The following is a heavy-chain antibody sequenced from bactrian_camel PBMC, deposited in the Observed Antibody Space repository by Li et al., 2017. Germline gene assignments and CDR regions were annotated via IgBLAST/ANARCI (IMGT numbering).Heavy chain of an antibody. CDR3: AAAGGYCNFLSSPLSPDEFGY. Sequence: HVQLVESGGGSVQAGGTLTLSCVKSSGSRSKCIAWFRQAAGKEREGVAAVFPAGGSSYYARSVKDRFTISKDNADNTLYLSMNSLKREDTGMYYCAAAGGYCNFLSSPLSPDEFGYWGQGTQVTVS. J-gene: IGHJ6*01. D-gene: IGHD7*01. CDR1: SGSRSKC. CDR2: VFPAGGSS. V-gene: IGHV3S63*01.